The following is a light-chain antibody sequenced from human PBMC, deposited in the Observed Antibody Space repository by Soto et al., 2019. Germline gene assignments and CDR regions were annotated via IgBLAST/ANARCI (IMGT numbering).Light chain of an antibody. CDR3: NSHTSSGFRV. CDR1: SSDVGGYNH. J-gene: IGLJ1*01. CDR2: EVS. Sequence: QSALTQPASVSGSPGQSITISCTGTSSDVGGYNHVSWYQHHPVKAPKLIIYEVSDRPSGVSNRFSGSKSGYTASLTISGLQAEDEADYYCNSHTSSGFRVFGTGTKLTVL. V-gene: IGLV2-14*01.